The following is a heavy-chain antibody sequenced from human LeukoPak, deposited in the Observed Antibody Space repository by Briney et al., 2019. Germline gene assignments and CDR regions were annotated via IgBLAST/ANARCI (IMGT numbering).Heavy chain of an antibody. CDR3: AKNTQYSGYYDC. V-gene: IGHV3-23*01. Sequence: PGGSLRLSCAASGFTFSSYPMTWVRQAPGKGPEWVSFISDSGGITYYADSVKGRSTISRDNSKNTLYLQMNSLRAEDTAVYYCAKNTQYSGYYDCWGQGTLVAVSS. J-gene: IGHJ4*02. CDR1: GFTFSSYP. D-gene: IGHD6-6*01. CDR2: ISDSGGIT.